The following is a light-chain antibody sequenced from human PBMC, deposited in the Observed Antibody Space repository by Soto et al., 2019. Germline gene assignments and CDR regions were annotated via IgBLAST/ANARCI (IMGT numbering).Light chain of an antibody. CDR1: HDISSA. J-gene: IGKJ1*01. CDR2: DAS. Sequence: IQMTQSPSSLSAFVGDRVTITCRASHDISSALAWYQQKPGRAPKLLIYDASKLQSGVPSRFSGSGSGTDFTLTISSLQPDDFATYYCQQYSDSSGAFGQGTKVDIK. V-gene: IGKV1D-13*01. CDR3: QQYSDSSGA.